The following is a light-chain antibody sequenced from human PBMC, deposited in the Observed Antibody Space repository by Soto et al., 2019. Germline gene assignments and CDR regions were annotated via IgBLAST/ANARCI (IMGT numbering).Light chain of an antibody. CDR3: QSYDSSLRDVV. J-gene: IGLJ2*01. CDR1: SSNIGAGYD. Sequence: QSALTQPPSVSGAPGQRVTISCTGSSSNIGAGYDVHWYQQLPGTAPKLLIYGNSTRPSGVPDRFSGSKSGTSASLAITGLQAEDEADYYCQSYDSSLRDVVFGGGTKLTVL. V-gene: IGLV1-40*01. CDR2: GNS.